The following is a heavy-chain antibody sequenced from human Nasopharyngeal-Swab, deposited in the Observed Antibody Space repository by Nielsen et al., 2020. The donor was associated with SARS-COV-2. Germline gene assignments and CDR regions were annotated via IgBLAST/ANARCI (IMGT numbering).Heavy chain of an antibody. V-gene: IGHV3-21*01. CDR3: ARDVGLGSFDY. D-gene: IGHD2-15*01. Sequence: GESLKISCAASGFTFSSYSMNWVRQAPGKGLEWVSSISSSSYIYYADSVKGRFTISRDNAKNSLYLQMNSLRAEDTAVYYCARDVGLGSFDYWGQGTLVTVSS. CDR2: ISSSSYI. CDR1: GFTFSSYS. J-gene: IGHJ4*02.